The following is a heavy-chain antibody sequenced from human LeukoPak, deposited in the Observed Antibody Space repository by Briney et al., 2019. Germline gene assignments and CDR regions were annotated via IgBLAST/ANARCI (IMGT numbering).Heavy chain of an antibody. V-gene: IGHV1-18*01. Sequence: GASVRVSCKASGYTFTSYGISWVRQAPGQGLEWMGWISAYNGNTNYAQKLQGRVTMTTDTSTSTAYMELRSLRSDDTAVYYCARDLVAYYDFWSGYYPTWFDPWGQGTLVTVSS. D-gene: IGHD3-3*01. CDR2: ISAYNGNT. CDR3: ARDLVAYYDFWSGYYPTWFDP. J-gene: IGHJ5*02. CDR1: GYTFTSYG.